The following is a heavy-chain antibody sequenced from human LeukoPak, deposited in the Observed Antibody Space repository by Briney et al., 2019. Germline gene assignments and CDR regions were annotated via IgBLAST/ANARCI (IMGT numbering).Heavy chain of an antibody. CDR3: AATMTYYDILTGYYTPGAFDI. D-gene: IGHD3-9*01. Sequence: SETLSLTCTVSGGSISSYYWSWIRQPPGKGLEWIGYIYYSGSTNYNPSLKSRVTISVDTPKNQFSLKLSSVTAADTAVYYCAATMTYYDILTGYYTPGAFDIWGQGTMVTVSS. CDR1: GGSISSYY. CDR2: IYYSGST. V-gene: IGHV4-59*08. J-gene: IGHJ3*02.